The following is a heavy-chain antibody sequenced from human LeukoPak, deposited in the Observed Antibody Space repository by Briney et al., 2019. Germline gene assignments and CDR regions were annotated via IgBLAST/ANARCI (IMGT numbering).Heavy chain of an antibody. CDR2: IYFGGNT. J-gene: IGHJ4*02. CDR1: GGSISSSGWY. CDR3: GRGGAIAVAGT. Sequence: PSETLSLTCTVSGGSISSSGWYWGWIRQPPGKGLEWIESIYFGGNTYYSPPLKSRVTISGDTSKNQISLKLKSVTAADTAVYYCGRGGAIAVAGTWGQGTLVTVSS. V-gene: IGHV4-39*01. D-gene: IGHD6-19*01.